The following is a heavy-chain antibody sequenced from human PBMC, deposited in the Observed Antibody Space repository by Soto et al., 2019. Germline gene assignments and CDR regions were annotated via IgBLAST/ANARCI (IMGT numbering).Heavy chain of an antibody. CDR2: INHSGST. J-gene: IGHJ6*02. V-gene: IGHV4-34*01. D-gene: IGHD3-10*01. CDR3: ARVSGIYYYDMDV. CDR1: GGSISSYY. Sequence: SETLSLTCTVSGGSISSYYWSWIRQPPGKGLEWIGEINHSGSTNYNPSLKSRVTISVDTSKNQFSLKLSSVTAADTAVYYCARVSGIYYYDMDVWGQGTTVTVS.